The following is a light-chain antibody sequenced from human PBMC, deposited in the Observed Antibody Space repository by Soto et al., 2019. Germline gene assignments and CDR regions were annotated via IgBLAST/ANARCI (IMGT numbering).Light chain of an antibody. CDR3: QQYGTSPIA. CDR2: VAS. Sequence: EIVLTQSPGTLSLSPGERATLSCRASQNVGGRFLAWYQQKPGQAPRLLINVASTRATGIPDRFSGSGSGTDFTLTISRLEPEDFAVYYCQQYGTSPIAFGQGTRLEIK. J-gene: IGKJ5*01. CDR1: QNVGGRF. V-gene: IGKV3-20*01.